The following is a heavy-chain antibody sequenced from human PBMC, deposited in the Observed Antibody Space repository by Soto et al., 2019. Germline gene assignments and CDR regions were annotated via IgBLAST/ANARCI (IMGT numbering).Heavy chain of an antibody. V-gene: IGHV3-48*01. CDR3: AKDRGGSGAFDI. J-gene: IGHJ3*02. D-gene: IGHD3-10*01. CDR2: ISPAGSSI. Sequence: EGQLVEFGGGLVKPGGSLRLSCAASGFSFSIYSYNWVRQAPGKGLEWLSYISPAGSSIYYADSVKGRFTISRDSARDLVYLQMNSLRAEDTAVYYCAKDRGGSGAFDIWGKGTMVTVSS. CDR1: GFSFSIYS.